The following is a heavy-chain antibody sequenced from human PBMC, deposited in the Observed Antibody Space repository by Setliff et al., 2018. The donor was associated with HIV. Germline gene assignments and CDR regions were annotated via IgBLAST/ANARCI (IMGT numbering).Heavy chain of an antibody. CDR3: ARAGGLRMDRGVVSDY. D-gene: IGHD3-10*01. CDR2: MNPNTGVS. CDR1: GGTFSSYG. J-gene: IGHJ4*02. V-gene: IGHV1-8*02. Sequence: ASVKVSCKASGGTFSSYGISWVRQATGQGLEWMGWMNPNTGVSGYALKFQARVTMTRDTSISTAYMELRSLRSDDTAVYYCARAGGLRMDRGVVSDYWGQGTLVTSPQ.